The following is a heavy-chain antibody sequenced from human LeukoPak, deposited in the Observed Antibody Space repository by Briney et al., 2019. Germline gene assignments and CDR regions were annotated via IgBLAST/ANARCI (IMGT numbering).Heavy chain of an antibody. Sequence: ASVKVSCKASGYALTGYFMHWVRQAPGQGLEWMGWINPNSGDTNYAQKFQGRVTMTRDTSISTAYMELNRLRSDDTAVYYCAMTDLTYYFDYWGQGTLVTVSS. CDR3: AMTDLTYYFDY. CDR1: GYALTGYF. CDR2: INPNSGDT. V-gene: IGHV1-2*02. J-gene: IGHJ4*02. D-gene: IGHD2-21*02.